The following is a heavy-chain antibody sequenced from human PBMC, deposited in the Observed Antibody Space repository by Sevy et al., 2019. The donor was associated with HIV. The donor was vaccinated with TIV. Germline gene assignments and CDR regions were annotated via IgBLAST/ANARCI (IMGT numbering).Heavy chain of an antibody. V-gene: IGHV3-21*06. J-gene: IGHJ4*02. CDR3: ARLQSCGGSCYTFDS. CDR2: INYIDRYI. CDR1: GFTFSSYE. Sequence: GGSLRLSCAASGFTFSSYEMSWVRQAPGKGLEWVSSINYIDRYIKYADSVRGRFTISRDNPKNSVSLRMNSLRDDDTAMYYCARLQSCGGSCYTFDSWGQGPWSPSPQ. D-gene: IGHD2-15*01.